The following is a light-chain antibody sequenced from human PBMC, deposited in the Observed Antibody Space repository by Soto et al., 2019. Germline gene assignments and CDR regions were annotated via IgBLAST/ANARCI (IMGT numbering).Light chain of an antibody. Sequence: QSVLTQPPSASGTPGQRVTISCSGSSSNIGNNFLYWYQQLPGTAPKLLIYSNNQRPSGVPDRFSGSKSGTAASLAISGLRSEDEADYYCAAWDDSLSGRYVFGTGTKVTVL. CDR2: SNN. V-gene: IGLV1-47*02. CDR3: AAWDDSLSGRYV. J-gene: IGLJ1*01. CDR1: SSNIGNNF.